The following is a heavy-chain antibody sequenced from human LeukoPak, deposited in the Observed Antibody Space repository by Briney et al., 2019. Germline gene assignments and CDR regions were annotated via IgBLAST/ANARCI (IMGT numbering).Heavy chain of an antibody. CDR2: VNVLGNT. Sequence: SETLSLTCGVSGGSISSTNWWTWVRQPPGKGLEWIGEVNVLGNTNYNPSLESRVTISIDKSESHVSLKLTSVTAADTAVYYCAREGGPFRPLDYSGQGTLVTVSS. V-gene: IGHV4/OR15-8*02. CDR3: AREGGPFRPLDY. J-gene: IGHJ4*02. D-gene: IGHD2/OR15-2a*01. CDR1: GGSISSTNW.